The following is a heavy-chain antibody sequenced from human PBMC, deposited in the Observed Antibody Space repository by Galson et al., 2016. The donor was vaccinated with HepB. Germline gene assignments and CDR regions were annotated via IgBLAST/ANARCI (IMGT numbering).Heavy chain of an antibody. CDR3: ARDRGGSAGGYNWFDS. J-gene: IGHJ5*01. Sequence: SLRLSCAASGFTFRDYWMHWVRQAPGKGLLWVYRIKGDGSVPDYADSLKGRFTISRDNAKNALYMQMNSWRGDDTAVYYCARDRGGSAGGYNWFDSWGQGMLVTVSS. V-gene: IGHV3-74*01. D-gene: IGHD2-15*01. CDR1: GFTFRDYW. CDR2: IKGDGSVP.